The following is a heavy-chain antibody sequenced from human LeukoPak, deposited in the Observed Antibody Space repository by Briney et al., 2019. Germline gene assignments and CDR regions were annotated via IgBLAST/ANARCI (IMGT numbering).Heavy chain of an antibody. CDR1: GFTFSDYH. CDR3: AKAPYGTTYGYLDY. CDR2: ISSSGSTI. J-gene: IGHJ4*02. Sequence: GGSLRLSCAASGFTFSDYHMSWIRQAPGKGLEWVSYISSSGSTIYYADSVKGRFTISRDNAKNSLYLQMNSLRAEDTAIYYCAKAPYGTTYGYLDYWGQGTLVTVSS. D-gene: IGHD3-10*01. V-gene: IGHV3-11*01.